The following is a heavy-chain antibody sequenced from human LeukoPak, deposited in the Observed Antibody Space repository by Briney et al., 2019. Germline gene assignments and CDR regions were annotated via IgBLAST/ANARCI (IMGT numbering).Heavy chain of an antibody. D-gene: IGHD3-9*01. J-gene: IGHJ4*02. CDR1: GFTFSSYS. CDR2: ISSSSSTI. Sequence: PGGSLRLSCAASGFTFSSYSTNWVRQAPGKGLEWVSYISSSSSTIYYADSVKGRFTISRDNAKNSLYLQMNSLRAEDTAVYYCAREDYDILTGYYYFDYWGQGTLATVSS. V-gene: IGHV3-48*04. CDR3: AREDYDILTGYYYFDY.